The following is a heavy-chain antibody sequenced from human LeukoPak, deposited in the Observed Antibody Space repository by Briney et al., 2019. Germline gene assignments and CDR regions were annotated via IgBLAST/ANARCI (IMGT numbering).Heavy chain of an antibody. CDR2: IYHSGST. D-gene: IGHD3-16*01. CDR1: GYSISSGYY. CDR3: ARASITTNDY. V-gene: IGHV4-38-2*02. J-gene: IGHJ4*02. Sequence: SETLSLTCTVSGYSISSGYYWGWIRQPPGKGLEWIGSIYHSGSTYYNPSLKSRVTISVDTSKNQFSLKLSSVTAADTAVYYCARASITTNDYWGQGTLVTVSS.